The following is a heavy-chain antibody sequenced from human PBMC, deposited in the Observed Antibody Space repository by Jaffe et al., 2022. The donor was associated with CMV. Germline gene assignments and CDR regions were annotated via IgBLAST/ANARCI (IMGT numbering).Heavy chain of an antibody. V-gene: IGHV3-66*01. Sequence: EVQLVESGGGLVQPGGSLRLSCAASGFTVSSNYMSWVRQAPGKGLEWVSVIYSGGSTYYADSVKGRFTISRDNSKNTLYLQMNSLRAEDTAVYYCARAPRYCTNGVCYSYYFDYWGQGTLVTVSS. D-gene: IGHD2-8*01. CDR1: GFTVSSNY. CDR2: IYSGGST. CDR3: ARAPRYCTNGVCYSYYFDY. J-gene: IGHJ4*02.